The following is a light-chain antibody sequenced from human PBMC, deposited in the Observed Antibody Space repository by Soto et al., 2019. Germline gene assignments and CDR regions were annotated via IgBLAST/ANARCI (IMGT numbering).Light chain of an antibody. CDR2: DAS. Sequence: ITLNKFPSALSASRGDTVTITFRASESISRWLAWFQQKPGKAPNLLIYDASILQSGVPSRFSGSGSGTDFTLTISSLQPEDFVTYYCVPYNVYSTFGEGTKVDIK. V-gene: IGKV1-5*01. J-gene: IGKJ1*01. CDR3: VPYNVYST. CDR1: ESISRW.